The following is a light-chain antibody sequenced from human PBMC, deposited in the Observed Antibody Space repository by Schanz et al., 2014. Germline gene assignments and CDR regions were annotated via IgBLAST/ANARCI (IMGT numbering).Light chain of an antibody. Sequence: ENVLTQSPATLSLSPGERATLSCRAGQSVSATYFAWYQQKPGQAPNVLIYGASRRATGIPDRFSGSGSGTDFTLTISRLEPEDFAVYYCQHYSLSPLFGQGTKVDI. CDR2: GAS. J-gene: IGKJ1*01. CDR1: QSVSATY. CDR3: QHYSLSPL. V-gene: IGKV3-20*01.